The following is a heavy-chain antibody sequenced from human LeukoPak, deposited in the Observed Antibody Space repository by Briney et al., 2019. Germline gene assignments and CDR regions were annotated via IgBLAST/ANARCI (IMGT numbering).Heavy chain of an antibody. CDR1: GYTFTSYD. D-gene: IGHD4-17*01. V-gene: IGHV1-8*01. CDR3: ARGRRGTTVTTRKYYFDY. J-gene: IGHJ4*02. CDR2: MNPNSGNT. Sequence: ASVKVSCKASGYTFTSYDIHWVRPATGQGLEWMGWMNPNSGNTGYAQKFQGRVTMTRNTSISTAYMELSSLRSEDTAVYYCARGRRGTTVTTRKYYFDYWGQGTLVTVSS.